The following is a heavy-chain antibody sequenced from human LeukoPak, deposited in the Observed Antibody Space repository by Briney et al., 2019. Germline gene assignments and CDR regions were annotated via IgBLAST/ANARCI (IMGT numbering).Heavy chain of an antibody. V-gene: IGHV1-69*13. Sequence: ASVKVSCKASGGTFSSYAISWVRQAPGQGLEWMGGIIPIFGTANYAQKFQGRVTITADESTSTAYMELSSLRSEDTAVYYCARGADWPSDMDVWGKGTTVTISS. CDR2: IIPIFGTA. CDR3: ARGADWPSDMDV. CDR1: GGTFSSYA. D-gene: IGHD3/OR15-3a*01. J-gene: IGHJ6*03.